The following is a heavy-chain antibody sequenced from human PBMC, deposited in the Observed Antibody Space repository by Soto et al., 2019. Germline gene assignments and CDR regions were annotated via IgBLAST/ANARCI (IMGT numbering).Heavy chain of an antibody. J-gene: IGHJ4*02. CDR3: ARDAYISGYYQFDY. Sequence: EVQLVESGGGLVQPGGSLRLSCAASGFTFSSYWMHWVRQVPGKGLVWVSRIHFDGSTTHYADSVKGRFTISRDNAKNTLSLQMNSLRAEDRAVYYCARDAYISGYYQFDYWGQGTLVTVSS. CDR1: GFTFSSYW. CDR2: IHFDGSTT. V-gene: IGHV3-74*01. D-gene: IGHD6-19*01.